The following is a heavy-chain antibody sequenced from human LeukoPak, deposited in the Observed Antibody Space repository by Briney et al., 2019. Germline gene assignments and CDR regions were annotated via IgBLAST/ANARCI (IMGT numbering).Heavy chain of an antibody. J-gene: IGHJ4*02. V-gene: IGHV3-7*01. Sequence: PGGSLRLSCAASGFTFSSYWMSWVRQAPGKGLERVANIKQDGSEKYYVDSVKGRFTISRDNAKNSLYLQMNSLRAEDTAVYYCARGAYGDYGSYFDYWGQGTLVTVSS. CDR3: ARGAYGDYGSYFDY. CDR1: GFTFSSYW. CDR2: IKQDGSEK. D-gene: IGHD4-17*01.